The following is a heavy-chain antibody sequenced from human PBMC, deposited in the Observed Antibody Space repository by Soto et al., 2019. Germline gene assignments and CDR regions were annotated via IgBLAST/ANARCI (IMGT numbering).Heavy chain of an antibody. CDR2: ISGSGGNT. CDR1: GFTFSNYA. V-gene: IGHV3-23*01. Sequence: XGSLLLSCAASGFTFSNYAMSWVRQAPGKGLEWVSTISGSGGNTYYADSVKGRFTISRDSSKNTLYLQMNSLRAEDTAVYYCAKDRVVRGVAGAFDIWGQGTMVTVSS. CDR3: AKDRVVRGVAGAFDI. D-gene: IGHD3-10*01. J-gene: IGHJ3*02.